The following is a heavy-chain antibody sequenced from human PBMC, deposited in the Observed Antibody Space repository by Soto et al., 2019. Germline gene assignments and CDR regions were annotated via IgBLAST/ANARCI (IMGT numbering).Heavy chain of an antibody. V-gene: IGHV1-18*01. CDR2: IRAYNGNT. CDR3: ARDPPPPDY. CDR1: GYTFASYA. J-gene: IGHJ4*02. Sequence: QVQLVQSGAEVKKPGASVKVSCKASGYTFASYAIRWMRQAPGQGPEWMGWIRAYNGNTNYAQKLQARVTMTTDTSTSQAYMELRSLRSDDTAVYSWARDPPPPDYWCQGTLVTVSS.